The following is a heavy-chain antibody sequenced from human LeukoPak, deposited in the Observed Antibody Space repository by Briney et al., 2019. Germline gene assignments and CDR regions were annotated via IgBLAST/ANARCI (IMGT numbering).Heavy chain of an antibody. J-gene: IGHJ3*02. Sequence: SETLSLTCTVSGGSISSYYWSWIRQSPGKGLEWIGYIYYSGSTNYNPSLKSRVTISVDTSKNQFSLKLSSVTAADTAVYYCARPRRDGYNWDAFDIWGQGTMVTVSS. D-gene: IGHD5-24*01. CDR1: GGSISSYY. V-gene: IGHV4-59*08. CDR3: ARPRRDGYNWDAFDI. CDR2: IYYSGST.